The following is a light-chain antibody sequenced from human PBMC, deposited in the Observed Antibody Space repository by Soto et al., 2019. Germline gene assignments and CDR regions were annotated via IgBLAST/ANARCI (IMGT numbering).Light chain of an antibody. CDR3: EQAYITPWT. CDR2: AAS. V-gene: IGKV1-39*01. CDR1: QYISRY. J-gene: IGKJ1*01. Sequence: DLQMTQSPSSLSASVGDRVTITCRASQYISRYLNWYQQRPGKAPKLLIYAASSLQSGVPSRFSGSGSGTDFTLSISSLQPEDSATYFCEQAYITPWTSGQVTKVEIK.